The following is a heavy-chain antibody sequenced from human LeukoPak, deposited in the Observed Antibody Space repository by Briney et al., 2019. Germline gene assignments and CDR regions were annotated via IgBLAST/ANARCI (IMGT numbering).Heavy chain of an antibody. CDR2: ISYDWSNK. CDR3: ARGGYWGDYVFDF. J-gene: IGHJ4*02. CDR1: GXTFSRNV. Sequence: GSLRLSCSASGXTFSRNVMHWVRQAPGKGLEWVAAISYDWSNKWHADSVKGRLTISRDNSKHTLYLQMNSLRAEDTAVYYCARGGYWGDYVFDFWGPGTLVTVSS. V-gene: IGHV3-30*03. D-gene: IGHD4-17*01.